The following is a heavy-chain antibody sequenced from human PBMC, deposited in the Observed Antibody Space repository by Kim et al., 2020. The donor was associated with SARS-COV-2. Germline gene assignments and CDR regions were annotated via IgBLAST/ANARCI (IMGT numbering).Heavy chain of an antibody. Sequence: ASVKVSCKASGYTFTSYGISWVRQAPGQGLEWMGWISAYNGNTNYAQKLQGRVTMTTDTSTSTAYMELRSLRSDDTAVYYCARGHPGDDFWSGYPGYYYYGMDVWGQGTTVTVSS. CDR1: GYTFTSYG. CDR3: ARGHPGDDFWSGYPGYYYYGMDV. V-gene: IGHV1-18*04. J-gene: IGHJ6*02. CDR2: ISAYNGNT. D-gene: IGHD3-3*01.